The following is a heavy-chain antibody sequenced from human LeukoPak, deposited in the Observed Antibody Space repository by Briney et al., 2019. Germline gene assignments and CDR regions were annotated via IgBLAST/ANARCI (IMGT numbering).Heavy chain of an antibody. CDR2: IWFDGSAK. Sequence: GGSLRLSCAASGFTFSNYGIHWVRQASGKWLEWVTVIWFDGSAKYSADSVEGRFTISRDNSENKVYLQMNGLRVEDTAVYYCARDNYGFDCWGQGTLVTVSS. CDR3: ARDNYGFDC. CDR1: GFTFSNYG. D-gene: IGHD3-10*01. J-gene: IGHJ4*02. V-gene: IGHV3-33*01.